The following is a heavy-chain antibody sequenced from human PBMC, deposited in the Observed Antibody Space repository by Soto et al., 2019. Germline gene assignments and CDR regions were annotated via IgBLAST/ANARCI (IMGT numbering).Heavy chain of an antibody. V-gene: IGHV3-43*01. CDR3: AKEAPGAVAGQLDY. CDR2: ISWDGGST. CDR1: GFTFDDYT. J-gene: IGHJ4*02. Sequence: LRLSCAASGFTFDDYTMHWVRQAPGKGLEWVSLISWDGGSTYYADSVKGRFTISRDNSKNSLYLQMNSLRTEDTALYYCAKEAPGAVAGQLDYWGQGTLVTVSS. D-gene: IGHD6-19*01.